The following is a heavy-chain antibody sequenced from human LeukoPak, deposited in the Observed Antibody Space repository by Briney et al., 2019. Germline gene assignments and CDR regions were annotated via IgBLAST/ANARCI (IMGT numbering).Heavy chain of an antibody. CDR2: IYYSGST. D-gene: IGHD1-26*01. CDR1: GASITSYY. Sequence: SETLSLTCTVSGASITSYYWSWIRQPPGKGLEWIGYIYYSGSTTYKPSLKSRVTISVDTSKNQFSLKLSSVTAADTAVYYCARLSIVGATNFDYWGQGTLVTVSS. V-gene: IGHV4-59*08. CDR3: ARLSIVGATNFDY. J-gene: IGHJ4*02.